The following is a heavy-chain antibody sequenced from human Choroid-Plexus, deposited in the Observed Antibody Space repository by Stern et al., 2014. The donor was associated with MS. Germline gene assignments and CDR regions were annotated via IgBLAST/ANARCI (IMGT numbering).Heavy chain of an antibody. D-gene: IGHD2/OR15-2a*01. CDR3: AKDRQYLTYFFDH. CDR2: VSYDGSNK. Sequence: VQLVESGGGVVQPGRPLRLSCVASGFTFGSWAMHWVRQAPGKGVEWVARVSYDGSNKYYADSVKGRFTISRDNSQNTLYMQMSSLRPEDTAVYYCAKDRQYLTYFFDHWGQGSLVTVSS. CDR1: GFTFGSWA. V-gene: IGHV3-30*18. J-gene: IGHJ5*02.